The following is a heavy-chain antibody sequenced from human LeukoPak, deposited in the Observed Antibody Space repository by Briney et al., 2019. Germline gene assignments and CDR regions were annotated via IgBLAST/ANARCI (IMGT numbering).Heavy chain of an antibody. CDR1: GITFRNYG. Sequence: TGGSLRLSCTASGITFRNYGMQWVCQAPGKGLEWVAIIWYDGSNKYYADSVKGRFTISRDNSKNMVYLQMISLRDGDTAVYYCASVVGVAGRGYYFDYWGQGTLVTVSS. CDR2: IWYDGSNK. J-gene: IGHJ4*02. CDR3: ASVVGVAGRGYYFDY. V-gene: IGHV3-33*03. D-gene: IGHD6-13*01.